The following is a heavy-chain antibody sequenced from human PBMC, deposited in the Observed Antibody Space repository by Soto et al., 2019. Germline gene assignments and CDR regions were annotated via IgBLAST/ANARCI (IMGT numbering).Heavy chain of an antibody. CDR2: IIPILGIA. J-gene: IGHJ4*02. D-gene: IGHD3-16*02. CDR1: GGTFSSYT. Sequence: QVPLVQSGAEVKKPGSSVKVSCKASGGTFSSYTISWVRQAPGQGLEWMGRIIPILGIANYAQKFQGRVTITADKSTSTAYMELSSLRSEDTAVYYCARDRLSITFGGVITNSHFDYWGQGTLVTVSS. V-gene: IGHV1-69*08. CDR3: ARDRLSITFGGVITNSHFDY.